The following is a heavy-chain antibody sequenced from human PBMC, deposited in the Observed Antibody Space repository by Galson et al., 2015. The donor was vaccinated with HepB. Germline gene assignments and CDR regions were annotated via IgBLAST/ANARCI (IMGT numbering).Heavy chain of an antibody. CDR3: AREAPSKYYDFWSGYSPSGAFDI. J-gene: IGHJ3*02. D-gene: IGHD3-3*01. CDR2: IWYDGSNK. CDR1: GFTFSTHG. Sequence: SLRLSCAASGFTFSTHGMHWVRQAPGKGLEWVALIWYDGSNKYYADSVKGRFTISRDNAKNSLYLQMNSLRAEDTAVYYCAREAPSKYYDFWSGYSPSGAFDIWGQGTMVTVSS. V-gene: IGHV3-33*01.